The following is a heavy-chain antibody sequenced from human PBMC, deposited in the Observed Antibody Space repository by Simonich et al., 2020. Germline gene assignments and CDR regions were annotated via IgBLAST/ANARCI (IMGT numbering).Heavy chain of an antibody. CDR2: INPNSGGT. CDR1: GYPFTGYY. V-gene: IGHV1-2*02. D-gene: IGHD7-27*01. CDR3: ARGPRWTGDDAFDI. Sequence: QVQLVQSGAEVKKPGASVKVSCKASGYPFTGYYMHCVRQAPGQGLEWMGWINPNSGGTNKAQKVQGRVTMTRDTSISTAYRELSRLRSDDTAVYYCARGPRWTGDDAFDIWGQGTMVTVSS. J-gene: IGHJ3*02.